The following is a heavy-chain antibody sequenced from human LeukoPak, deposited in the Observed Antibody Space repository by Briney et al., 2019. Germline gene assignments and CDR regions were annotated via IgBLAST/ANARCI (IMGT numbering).Heavy chain of an antibody. D-gene: IGHD1-26*01. V-gene: IGHV1-24*01. Sequence: ASVKVSCKVSGYTLTELSMHWVRQAPGKGLEWMGGFDPEDGETIYAQKFQGRVTMTEDTSTDTAYMELSSLRSDDTAVYYCAKDLQWELPRGDALDIWGQGTMVTVSS. J-gene: IGHJ3*02. CDR1: GYTLTELS. CDR2: FDPEDGET. CDR3: AKDLQWELPRGDALDI.